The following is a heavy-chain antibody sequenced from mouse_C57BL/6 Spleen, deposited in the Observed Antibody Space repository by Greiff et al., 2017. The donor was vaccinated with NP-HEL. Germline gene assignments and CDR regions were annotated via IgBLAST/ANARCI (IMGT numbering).Heavy chain of an antibody. CDR2: ISSYYGDA. J-gene: IGHJ1*03. V-gene: IGHV1-67*01. D-gene: IGHD4-1*01. CDR1: GYTFTDYA. CDR3: ARYLTSDV. Sequence: QVQLQQSGPELVRPGVSVKLSCKGSGYTFTDYAMPWVQQSPAKSLEWIGVISSYYGDACYNQKFKDKATITVDKTTSTDYMELARLTSEDSAVDDCARYLTSDVWGKGTTVTVSS.